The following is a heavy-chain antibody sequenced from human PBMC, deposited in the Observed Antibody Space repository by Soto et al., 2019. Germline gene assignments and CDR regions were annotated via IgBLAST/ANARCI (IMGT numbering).Heavy chain of an antibody. J-gene: IGHJ3*02. Sequence: SLKVSCKASGGTFSSYAISWVRQAPGQGLEWMGGIIPIFGTANYAQKFQGRVTITADESTSTAYMELSSLRSEDTAVYYCARDHSATYYYDSSGRVDAFDIWGQGTMVT. CDR3: ARDHSATYYYDSSGRVDAFDI. CDR2: IIPIFGTA. CDR1: GGTFSSYA. D-gene: IGHD3-22*01. V-gene: IGHV1-69*13.